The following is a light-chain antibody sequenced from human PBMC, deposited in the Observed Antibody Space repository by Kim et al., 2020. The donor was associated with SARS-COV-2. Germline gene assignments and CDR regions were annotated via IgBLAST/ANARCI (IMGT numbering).Light chain of an antibody. CDR2: YDS. CDR3: QVWDSSSDQYV. CDR1: NIGSKS. V-gene: IGLV3-21*04. Sequence: APGKTARITCGGNNIGSKSVHRYQQKPGQAPVLVIYYDSDRPSGIPERFSGSNSGNTATLTISRVEAGDEADYYCQVWDSSSDQYVFGTGTKVTVL. J-gene: IGLJ1*01.